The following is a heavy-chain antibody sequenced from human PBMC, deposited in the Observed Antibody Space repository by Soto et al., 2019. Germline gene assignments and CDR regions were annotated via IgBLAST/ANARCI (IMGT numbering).Heavy chain of an antibody. CDR1: GGTFSSYA. D-gene: IGHD5-18*01. CDR2: IIPIFGTA. J-gene: IGHJ4*02. CDR3: ARDLPGYSYGIDY. V-gene: IGHV1-69*13. Sequence: ASVKVSCKASGGTFSSYAISWVRQAPGQGLEWMGGIIPIFGTANYAQKFQGRVTITADESTSTAYMELSSLRSEDTAVYYCARDLPGYSYGIDYWGQGTLVTVSS.